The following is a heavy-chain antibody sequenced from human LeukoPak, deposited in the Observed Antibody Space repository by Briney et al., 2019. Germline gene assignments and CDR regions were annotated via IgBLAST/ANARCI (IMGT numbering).Heavy chain of an antibody. CDR1: GYSFTSYW. V-gene: IGHV5-51*01. Sequence: GESLKISCKGSGYSFTSYWIVWVRQMPGKGLEWMGIIYPGDSDTRYSPSFQGQVTISADKSISTAYLQWSSLKASDTAMYYCARPIAVAFDAFDIWGQGTMVTVSS. D-gene: IGHD6-19*01. J-gene: IGHJ3*02. CDR2: IYPGDSDT. CDR3: ARPIAVAFDAFDI.